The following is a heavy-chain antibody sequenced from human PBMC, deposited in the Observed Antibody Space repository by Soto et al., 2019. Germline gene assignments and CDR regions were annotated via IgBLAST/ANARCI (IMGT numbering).Heavy chain of an antibody. D-gene: IGHD3-22*01. CDR2: ISAYNGNT. V-gene: IGHV1-18*01. CDR3: ARLGYYDSSGYYLGDAFDI. J-gene: IGHJ3*02. Sequence: ASVKVSCKASGDTFTSNGIGWVRQAPGQGLEWMGWISAYNGNTNYAQKLQGRVTMTTDTSTSTAYMELRSLRSDDTAVYYCARLGYYDSSGYYLGDAFDIWGQGTLVTVSS. CDR1: GDTFTSNG.